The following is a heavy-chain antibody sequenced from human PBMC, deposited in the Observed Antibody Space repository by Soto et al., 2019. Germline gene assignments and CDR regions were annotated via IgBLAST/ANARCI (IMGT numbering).Heavy chain of an antibody. D-gene: IGHD6-19*01. Sequence: VGSLRLSCVASGFSLANYPMNWVRQTPGKGLEWISYSSPRGDTIYYADSVEGRFTISRDNARNSLSLHMSSLRDEDSALYYCAKGPHTNVGWPYYFESWGQGVPVTVSS. CDR1: GFSLANYP. J-gene: IGHJ4*02. CDR2: SSPRGDTI. V-gene: IGHV3-48*02. CDR3: AKGPHTNVGWPYYFES.